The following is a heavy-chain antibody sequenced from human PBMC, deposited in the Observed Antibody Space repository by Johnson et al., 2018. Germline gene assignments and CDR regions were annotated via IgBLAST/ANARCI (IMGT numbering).Heavy chain of an antibody. D-gene: IGHD3-22*01. Sequence: QVQLVQSGGGVVQPGTSLRLSCGVSGVTLSNCIMHWVRQAPGKGLEWVALISHDEIDKQYGDSAKDRFTISRDISKNTVYLQMNSLRDEDTAVYYCAGEAYSSGRAGIFAIWGQGTMVTVSS. CDR3: AGEAYSSGRAGIFAI. CDR2: ISHDEIDK. V-gene: IGHV3-30-3*01. CDR1: GVTLSNCI. J-gene: IGHJ3*02.